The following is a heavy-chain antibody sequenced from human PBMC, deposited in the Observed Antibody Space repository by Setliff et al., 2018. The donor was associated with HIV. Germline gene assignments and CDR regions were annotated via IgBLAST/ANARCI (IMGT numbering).Heavy chain of an antibody. CDR3: AREGAVAGLDLDF. D-gene: IGHD6-19*01. CDR1: GYTFTTYA. J-gene: IGHJ4*02. V-gene: IGHV1-3*03. CDR2: INAGSGDT. Sequence: ASVKVSCKASGYTFTTYAMHWVRQAPGQRLEWMGWINAGSGDTKYSQEFQGRVTITRDTSASTVYMEVSSLRSEDMAVYYCAREGAVAGLDLDFWGQGTLVTVSS.